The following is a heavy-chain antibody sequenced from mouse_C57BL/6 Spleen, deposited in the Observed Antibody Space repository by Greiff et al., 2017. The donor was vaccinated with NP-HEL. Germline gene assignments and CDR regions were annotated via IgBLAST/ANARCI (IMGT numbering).Heavy chain of an antibody. CDR1: GYAFSSSW. Sequence: VKLQESGPELVKPGASVKISCKASGYAFSSSWMNWVKQRPGKGLEWIGRIYPGDGDTNYNGKFKGKATLTADKSSSTAYMQLSSLTSEDSAVYVCARSDYGSSYGGAMDYWGQGTSVTVSS. CDR3: ARSDYGSSYGGAMDY. CDR2: IYPGDGDT. D-gene: IGHD1-1*01. J-gene: IGHJ4*01. V-gene: IGHV1-82*01.